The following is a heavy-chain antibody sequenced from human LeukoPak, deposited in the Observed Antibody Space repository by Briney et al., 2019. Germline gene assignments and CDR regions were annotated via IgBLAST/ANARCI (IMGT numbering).Heavy chain of an antibody. Sequence: PGGSLRLSCAASGFTFSRYWMSWVRQAPGKGLEWVAVISYDGSNEYYADSVKGRFTISRDNSKNTLYLQMNSLGAEDTAVYYCARDRVEIVVAGTVDCWGQGTLVTVSS. CDR3: ARDRVEIVVAGTVDC. CDR1: GFTFSRYW. CDR2: ISYDGSNE. J-gene: IGHJ4*02. V-gene: IGHV3-30-3*01. D-gene: IGHD6-19*01.